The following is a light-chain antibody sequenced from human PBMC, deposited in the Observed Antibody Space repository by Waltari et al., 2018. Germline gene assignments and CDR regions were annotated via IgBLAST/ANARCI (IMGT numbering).Light chain of an antibody. J-gene: IGLJ1*01. CDR2: DVT. CDR1: STNIGGYNY. CDR3: CSYAGTSP. V-gene: IGLV2-11*01. Sequence: QSALTQPRSVSGSPGQSVTISCTGASTNIGGYNYVSWYQQNQGKAPKLIIYDVTKRPSGVPDRFSGSKSGDTASLTISGLQAEDEADYYCCSYAGTSPFGTGTKVTVL.